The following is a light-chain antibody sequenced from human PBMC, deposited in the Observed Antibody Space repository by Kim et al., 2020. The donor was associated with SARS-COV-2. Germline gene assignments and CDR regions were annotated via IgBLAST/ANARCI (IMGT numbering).Light chain of an antibody. Sequence: SASVGDRVTITCRPSQSISNWLAWYQQKPGKAPKLLIYKTSTLESGVPSRFSGSGSETEFTLTISTLQPDDLATYYCQQYNSYSTFGGGTKVDIK. J-gene: IGKJ4*01. CDR2: KTS. V-gene: IGKV1-5*03. CDR1: QSISNW. CDR3: QQYNSYST.